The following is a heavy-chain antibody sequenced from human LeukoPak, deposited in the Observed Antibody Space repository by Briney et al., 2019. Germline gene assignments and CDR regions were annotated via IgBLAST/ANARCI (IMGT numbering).Heavy chain of an antibody. J-gene: IGHJ4*02. Sequence: GGSLRLSCAASEFTFDDYAMHWVRQAPGKGLEWVSGISWNSGSIGYADSVKGRFTISRDNAKNSLYLQMNSLRAEDTALYYCAKGSLATSRTEIPFDYWGQGTLVTVSS. CDR1: EFTFDDYA. CDR3: AKGSLATSRTEIPFDY. CDR2: ISWNSGSI. D-gene: IGHD1-26*01. V-gene: IGHV3-9*01.